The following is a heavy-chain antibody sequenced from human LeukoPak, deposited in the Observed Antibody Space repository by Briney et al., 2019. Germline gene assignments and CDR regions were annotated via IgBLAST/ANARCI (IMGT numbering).Heavy chain of an antibody. V-gene: IGHV3-30-3*01. Sequence: GGCLRLSCAASGFTFSSYAMHWVRQAPGKGLEWVAVISYDGSNKYYADSVKGRFTISRDNSKNTLYLQMNSLRAEDTAVYYCARDFDYWGQGTLVTVSS. CDR1: GFTFSSYA. CDR2: ISYDGSNK. CDR3: ARDFDY. J-gene: IGHJ4*02.